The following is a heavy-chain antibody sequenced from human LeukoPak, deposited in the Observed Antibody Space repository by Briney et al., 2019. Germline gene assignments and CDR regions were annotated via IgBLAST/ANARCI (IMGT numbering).Heavy chain of an antibody. CDR3: ARVMVGVRGLHFDD. V-gene: IGHV4-59*08. D-gene: IGHD3-10*01. CDR2: IYYSGST. CDR1: GGSISSHY. Sequence: PSETLSLTCTVSGGSISSHYWSWIRQPPGKGLEWIGYIYYSGSTNYNPSLKSRVTISVDTSKNQFSLKLSSVTAADTAVYYCARVMVGVRGLHFDDWGQGTLVTVSS. J-gene: IGHJ4*02.